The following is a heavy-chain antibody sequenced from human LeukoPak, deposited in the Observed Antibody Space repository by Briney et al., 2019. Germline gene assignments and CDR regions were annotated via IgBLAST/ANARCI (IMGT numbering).Heavy chain of an antibody. J-gene: IGHJ4*02. V-gene: IGHV3-30*18. CDR1: GFTFSSYG. D-gene: IGHD3-9*01. CDR3: AKSGVLRYFDWLFDY. Sequence: GRSLRLSCAASGFTFSSYGMNWVRQAPGKGLEWVAVISYDGSNKYYADSVKGRFTISRDNSKNTLYLQMNSLRAEDTAVYYCAKSGVLRYFDWLFDYWGQGTLVTVSS. CDR2: ISYDGSNK.